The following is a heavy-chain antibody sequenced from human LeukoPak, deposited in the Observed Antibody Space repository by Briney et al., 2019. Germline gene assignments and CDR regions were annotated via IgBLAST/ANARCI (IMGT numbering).Heavy chain of an antibody. CDR3: ARAMITMIVAVKDAFDI. V-gene: IGHV3-66*01. J-gene: IGHJ3*02. Sequence: GGSLRLSCAASGFTVSSNYMSWVRQAPGKGLERVSVIYSGGSTYYADSVKGRFTISRDNSKNTLYLQMNSLRAEDTAVYYCARAMITMIVAVKDAFDIWGQGTMVTVSS. CDR2: IYSGGST. D-gene: IGHD3-22*01. CDR1: GFTVSSNY.